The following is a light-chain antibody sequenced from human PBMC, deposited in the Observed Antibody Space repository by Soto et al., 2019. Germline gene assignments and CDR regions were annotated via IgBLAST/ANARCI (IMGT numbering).Light chain of an antibody. Sequence: EIVLTQSPGTLSLSPGERATLSCRASQSVSNSYLAWYQQKPGQAPRLLIYGASSRATGIPDRFSGSGSGTDFTLTISRLEPEDFAVYYCQQYNSSPPMYTFGQWTKLEIK. CDR2: GAS. J-gene: IGKJ2*01. V-gene: IGKV3-20*01. CDR3: QQYNSSPPMYT. CDR1: QSVSNSY.